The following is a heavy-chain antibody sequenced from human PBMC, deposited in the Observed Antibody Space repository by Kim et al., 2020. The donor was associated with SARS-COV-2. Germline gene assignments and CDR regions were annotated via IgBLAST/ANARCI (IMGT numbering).Heavy chain of an antibody. J-gene: IGHJ4*01. CDR2: VGRDGGET. Sequence: GGSLRLSCAGSEFSFSSYAMSWVRQAPGKGLEWVSLVGRDGGETFFADAVKGRFTISRDNSRNMLYLQMNSLTPDDTAVYYCAKGLGDLYPASRVFDSWG. CDR3: AKGLGDLYPASRVFDS. V-gene: IGHV3-23*01. CDR1: EFSFSSYA. D-gene: IGHD3-10*01.